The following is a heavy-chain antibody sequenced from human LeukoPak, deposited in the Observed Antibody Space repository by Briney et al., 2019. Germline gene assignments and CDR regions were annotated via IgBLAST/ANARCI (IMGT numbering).Heavy chain of an antibody. D-gene: IGHD2-15*01. J-gene: IGHJ3*02. CDR1: GFTFDDYA. V-gene: IGHV3-9*03. CDR2: INWNSGSI. CDR3: AKGWSRVVAAPPDAFDI. Sequence: GRSLRLSCAASGFTFDDYAMHWVRQAPGKGLEWVSGINWNSGSIGYADSVKGRFTISRDYAKNSLYLQMNSLRAEDMALYYCAKGWSRVVAAPPDAFDIWGQGTMVTVSS.